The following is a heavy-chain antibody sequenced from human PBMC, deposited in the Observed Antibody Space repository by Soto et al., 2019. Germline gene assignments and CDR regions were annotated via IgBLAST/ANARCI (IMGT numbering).Heavy chain of an antibody. CDR1: GFTFSDYY. D-gene: IGHD4-4*01. CDR2: ISSSSSYT. J-gene: IGHJ4*02. Sequence: PGGSLRLSCAASGFTFSDYYISWSRQAPGKGLEWVSYISSSSSYTNYADSVKGRFTISRDNAKNSLYLQMNSLRAEDTAVYYCARERYSNYVDYWGQGTLVTVSS. V-gene: IGHV3-11*06. CDR3: ARERYSNYVDY.